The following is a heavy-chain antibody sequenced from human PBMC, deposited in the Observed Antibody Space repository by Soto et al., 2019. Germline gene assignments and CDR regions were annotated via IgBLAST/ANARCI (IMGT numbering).Heavy chain of an antibody. CDR1: GYGFPTYW. CDR3: ARHYYGGNGYYPEA. Sequence: PGESLKISCKGSGYGFPTYWIGWLRQMPGKGLEWMGIIYPGDSDTRYSPSFQGQVTISADKSLSTAYLQWRSLKASDSAIYYCARHYYGGNGYYPEAWGQGTLVTVSS. V-gene: IGHV5-51*01. CDR2: IYPGDSDT. D-gene: IGHD3-22*01. J-gene: IGHJ5*02.